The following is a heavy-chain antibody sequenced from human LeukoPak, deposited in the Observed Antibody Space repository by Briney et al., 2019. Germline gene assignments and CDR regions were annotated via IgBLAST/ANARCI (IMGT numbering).Heavy chain of an antibody. CDR2: ISGSGGST. D-gene: IGHD2-2*01. V-gene: IGHV3-23*01. CDR3: AKLGLDCNSTSCFPEDY. J-gene: IGHJ4*02. CDR1: GFTFSSYA. Sequence: GGSLRLSCAASGFTFSSYAMSWVRQAPGKGLEWVSAISGSGGSTYYADSVKGRFTISRDNSKNTLYLQMHSLRAEDTAVYCCAKLGLDCNSTSCFPEDYWGQGTLVTVSS.